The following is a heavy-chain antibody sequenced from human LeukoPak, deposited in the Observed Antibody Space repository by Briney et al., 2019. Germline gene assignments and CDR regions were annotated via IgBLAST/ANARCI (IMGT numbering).Heavy chain of an antibody. D-gene: IGHD2-2*01. CDR3: AKPPLYCNTPSCYVDY. V-gene: IGHV3-30*18. CDR1: GFTFSTYG. Sequence: PGGSLRLSCAASGFTFSTYGIHWVRQAPGKGLEWVATISNDGSNKYYADSVRGRFTISRDNSNNTLSLQMNSLRAEDTAVYYCAKPPLYCNTPSCYVDYWGQGTLVTVSS. J-gene: IGHJ4*02. CDR2: ISNDGSNK.